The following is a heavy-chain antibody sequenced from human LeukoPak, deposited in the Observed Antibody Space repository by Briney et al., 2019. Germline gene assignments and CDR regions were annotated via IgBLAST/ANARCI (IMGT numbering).Heavy chain of an antibody. Sequence: GGSLRLSCAASGFTFGAYGMHWVRQAPGKGLEWLSSISSTSDYLHHADSLKGRFTISRDNAQKSLYLQISSLRVEDTAVYYCVRDMSGVVAASTEEYWGQGTLVTVSS. CDR3: VRDMSGVVAASTEEY. V-gene: IGHV3-21*01. J-gene: IGHJ4*02. CDR2: ISSTSDYL. CDR1: GFTFGAYG. D-gene: IGHD2-15*01.